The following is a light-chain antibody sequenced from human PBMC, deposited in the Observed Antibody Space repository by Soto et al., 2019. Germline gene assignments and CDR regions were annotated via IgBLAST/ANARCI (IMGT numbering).Light chain of an antibody. CDR3: QQRSNWPPLT. J-gene: IGKJ4*01. Sequence: EVVLTQSPGTLSLSPGERATLSCRASQSVGIHLAWYQQKPGRAPRLLIYEASNRATGIPARFSGSGSGTDFVLTISSLEPEDFAVYYCQQRSNWPPLTFGGGTKVEIK. CDR2: EAS. V-gene: IGKV3-11*01. CDR1: QSVGIH.